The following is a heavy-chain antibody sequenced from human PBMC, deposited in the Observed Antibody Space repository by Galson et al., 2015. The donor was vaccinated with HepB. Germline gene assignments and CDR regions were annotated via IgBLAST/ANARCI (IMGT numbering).Heavy chain of an antibody. V-gene: IGHV3-30-3*01. Sequence: SLRLSCAASGFTFSVYAMHWVRQAPGKGLEWVAVVSYDETKKNYADSVKGRFTISRDNSKNTLYLQMNSLRAEDTAVYFCARGPRVAGLYFDFWGQGVLVRVSS. J-gene: IGHJ4*02. CDR3: ARGPRVAGLYFDF. D-gene: IGHD6-19*01. CDR2: VSYDETKK. CDR1: GFTFSVYA.